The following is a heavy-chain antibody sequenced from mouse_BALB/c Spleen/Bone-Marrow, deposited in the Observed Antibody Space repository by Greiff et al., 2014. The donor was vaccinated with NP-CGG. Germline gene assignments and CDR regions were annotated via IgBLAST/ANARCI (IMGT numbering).Heavy chain of an antibody. J-gene: IGHJ2*01. D-gene: IGHD4-1*01. Sequence: EVKLMESGGGLVQPGGSRKLSCAASGFTFSSFGMHWVRQAPEKGLEWVAYISSGSSTIFYADTVKGRFTVSRDNPKNTLFLQMTRLRSEDTAMYFCTRGGNWDDFDSWGQGTTLTVSS. CDR2: ISSGSSTI. CDR3: TRGGNWDDFDS. CDR1: GFTFSSFG. V-gene: IGHV5-17*02.